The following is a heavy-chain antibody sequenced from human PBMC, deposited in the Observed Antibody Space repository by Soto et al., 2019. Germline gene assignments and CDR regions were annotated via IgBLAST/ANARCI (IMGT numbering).Heavy chain of an antibody. V-gene: IGHV3-30*18. CDR2: ISYDGSNK. CDR1: GFTFSSYG. J-gene: IGHJ4*02. Sequence: PGGSLRLSCAASGFTFSSYGMHGVRQAPGKGLEWVAVISYDGSNKYCADSVKGRFTISSENYKNTLYLPMNSLRAEDKAVYYFAKSDDSSGGSHFDYWGQGT. D-gene: IGHD6-19*01. CDR3: AKSDDSSGGSHFDY.